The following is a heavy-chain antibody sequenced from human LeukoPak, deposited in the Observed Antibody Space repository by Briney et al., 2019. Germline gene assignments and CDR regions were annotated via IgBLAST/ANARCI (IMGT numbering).Heavy chain of an antibody. CDR1: GFTFSSYN. CDR3: ARSEINDYFKY. Sequence: TGGSLRLSCAASGFTFSSYNMNWVRQAPGKGLEWVSFISSSSSYIYYADSLKGRFTISRDNAKNTLYVQMNSLRAEDTAVYYCARSEINDYFKYWGPGILVTVST. CDR2: ISSSSSYI. D-gene: IGHD3-16*01. V-gene: IGHV3-21*04. J-gene: IGHJ4*02.